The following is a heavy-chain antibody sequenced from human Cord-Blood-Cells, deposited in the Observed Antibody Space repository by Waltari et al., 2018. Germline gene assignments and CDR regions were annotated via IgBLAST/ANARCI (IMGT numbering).Heavy chain of an antibody. J-gene: IGHJ4*02. CDR1: GLSCSGYY. V-gene: IGHV4-34*01. CDR3: ARVGYGSGSYYLLYGY. D-gene: IGHD3-10*01. CDR2: FNHSGGT. Sequence: QVQLQQWGAGLLTPSETLSLTCAVYGLSCSGYYWLWIRQPPAKGLEWSGEFNHSGGTNYNPSLKSRVTIAVDKSKNQFSLKLSSVTAADTGVYYCARVGYGSGSYYLLYGYWGQGNLVTVSS.